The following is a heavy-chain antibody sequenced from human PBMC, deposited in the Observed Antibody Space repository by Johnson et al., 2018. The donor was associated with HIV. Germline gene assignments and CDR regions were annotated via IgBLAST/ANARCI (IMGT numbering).Heavy chain of an antibody. CDR3: AAWDSSREYAFDI. CDR2: ISWNSGSI. J-gene: IGHJ3*02. D-gene: IGHD6-13*01. CDR1: GFTFDDYA. V-gene: IGHV3-9*01. Sequence: VQLVESGGGLVQPGRSLRLSCAASGFTFDDYAMHWVRQAPGKGLEWVSGISWNSGSIGYADSVKGRFTISRDNAKNSLYLQMNSLRAEDTAVYYCAAWDSSREYAFDIWGQGTMVTVSS.